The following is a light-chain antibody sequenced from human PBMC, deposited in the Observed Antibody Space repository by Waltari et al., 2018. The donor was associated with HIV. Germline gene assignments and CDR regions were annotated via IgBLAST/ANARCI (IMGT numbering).Light chain of an antibody. CDR3: GTWDTSLSAWI. V-gene: IGLV1-51*01. J-gene: IGLJ1*01. Sequence: QSVLTQPPSVSATPGQKVTISCSGSSSNIATNYVSWYQHFPGTVPKVLIYDNHKRASGIPDLFSVAKSGTSATLDISGLQAGDEAHYYCGTWDTSLSAWIFGTGTKVTVL. CDR1: SSNIATNY. CDR2: DNH.